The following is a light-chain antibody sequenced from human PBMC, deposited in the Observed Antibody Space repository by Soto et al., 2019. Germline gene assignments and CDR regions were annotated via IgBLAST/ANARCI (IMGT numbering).Light chain of an antibody. Sequence: EIVLTQSPVTLSLSPGERATLSCRASQSVTDFLAWYQQKPGQAPRLLIYDASNRATGIPARFSGSGSGTDFTLTISSLEPEDFAVYYCQQRCNWPPVTFGGGTKVDIK. V-gene: IGKV3-11*01. CDR2: DAS. CDR3: QQRCNWPPVT. CDR1: QSVTDF. J-gene: IGKJ4*01.